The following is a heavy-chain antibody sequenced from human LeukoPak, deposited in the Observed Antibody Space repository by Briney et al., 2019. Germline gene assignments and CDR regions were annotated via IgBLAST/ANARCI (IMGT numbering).Heavy chain of an antibody. J-gene: IGHJ4*02. V-gene: IGHV5-51*01. CDR1: GYSFTSYW. CDR3: ARRRDLYSGSYYPFDY. D-gene: IGHD1-26*01. Sequence: GESLKISCKGSGYSFTSYWICWVRQMPGKGLELMGIIYPGDSDARYSPSFQGQVTISADKSISTAYLKWSSLKASDTAIYYCARRRDLYSGSYYPFDYWGQGTLVTVSS. CDR2: IYPGDSDA.